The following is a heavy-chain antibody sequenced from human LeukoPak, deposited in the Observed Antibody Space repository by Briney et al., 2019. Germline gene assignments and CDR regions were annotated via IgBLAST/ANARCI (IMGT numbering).Heavy chain of an antibody. D-gene: IGHD2-15*01. CDR2: INWNGGST. V-gene: IGHV3-20*04. J-gene: IGHJ5*02. CDR3: AAQGYCSDGSCS. Sequence: GGSLRLSCAASGFTFGDYGMSWVRQAPGKGLEWVSGINWNGGSTGYADSVKGRFTISRDNAENSLYLQMNSLRAKDTAFYYCAAQGYCSDGSCSWGQGTLVTVSS. CDR1: GFTFGDYG.